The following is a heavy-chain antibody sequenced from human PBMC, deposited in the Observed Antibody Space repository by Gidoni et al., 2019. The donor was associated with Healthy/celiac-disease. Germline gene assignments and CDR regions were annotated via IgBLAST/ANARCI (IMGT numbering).Heavy chain of an antibody. D-gene: IGHD6-13*01. CDR2: IRSKAYGGTT. CDR1: GFTFGDYA. Sequence: EVQLVESGGGLVQPGRSLRLSCTASGFTFGDYAMSWFRQAPGKGLEWVGFIRSKAYGGTTEYAASVKGRFTISRDDSKSIAYLQMNSLKTEDTAVYYCTRERGWSGIAAGGAGYWGQGTLVTVSS. J-gene: IGHJ4*02. CDR3: TRERGWSGIAAGGAGY. V-gene: IGHV3-49*03.